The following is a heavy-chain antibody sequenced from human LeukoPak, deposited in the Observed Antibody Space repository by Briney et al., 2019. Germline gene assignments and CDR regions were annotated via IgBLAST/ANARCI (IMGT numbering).Heavy chain of an antibody. D-gene: IGHD6-19*01. CDR2: ISSSSSYI. V-gene: IGHV3-21*01. CDR1: GFTFSSYS. CDR3: ASEGSGWAPYYFDY. J-gene: IGHJ4*02. Sequence: GGSLRLSCAASGFTFSSYSMNWVRQAPGKGLEWVSSISSSSSYIYYADSVKGRFTISRDNAKNSLYLQMNSLRAEDTAVYYCASEGSGWAPYYFDYWGQGTLVTVAS.